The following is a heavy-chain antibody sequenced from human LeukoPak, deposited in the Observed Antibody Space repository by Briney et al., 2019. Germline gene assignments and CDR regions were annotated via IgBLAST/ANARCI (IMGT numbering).Heavy chain of an antibody. D-gene: IGHD5-12*01. J-gene: IGHJ3*02. CDR2: ISSSGSTI. Sequence: GGSLRLSCAASGFTFSSYEMNWVRQAPGKGLEWVSYISSSGSTIYYADSVKGRFTIPRDNAKNSLYLQMNSLRAEDTAVYYCARIDIVATIGAFDIWGQGTMVTVSS. CDR3: ARIDIVATIGAFDI. V-gene: IGHV3-48*03. CDR1: GFTFSSYE.